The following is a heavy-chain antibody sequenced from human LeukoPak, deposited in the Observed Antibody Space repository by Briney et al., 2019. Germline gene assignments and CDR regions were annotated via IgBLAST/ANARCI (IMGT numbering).Heavy chain of an antibody. CDR1: GDSISSSSYY. J-gene: IGHJ6*03. Sequence: SETLSLTCTVSGDSISSSSYYWGWIGQPPGKGLEWIGSFYYSGSTYYNPSLKSRVTISVDASKNQFSLELTSVTAADAAVYYCARLPATASYYYYYMDVRGKGTTVTFSS. CDR3: ARLPATASYYYYYMDV. V-gene: IGHV4-39*07. CDR2: FYYSGST.